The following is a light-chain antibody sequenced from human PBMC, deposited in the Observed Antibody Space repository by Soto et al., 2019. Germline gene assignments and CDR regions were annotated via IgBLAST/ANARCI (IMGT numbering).Light chain of an antibody. J-gene: IGLJ2*01. CDR3: SSYTTIKTVV. Sequence: QSVLTQPAAVSGSPGQSITISCTGTSSDVGAYGSVSWHQQHPGQVPKLMIYQVSNRPSGVSDRFSGFKSANTAYLTISGVQPEDEADYHCSSYTTIKTVVFGGGTKLTVL. V-gene: IGLV2-14*01. CDR2: QVS. CDR1: SSDVGAYGS.